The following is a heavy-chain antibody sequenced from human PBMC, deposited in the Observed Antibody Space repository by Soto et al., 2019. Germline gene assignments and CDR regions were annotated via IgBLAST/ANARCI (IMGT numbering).Heavy chain of an antibody. D-gene: IGHD3-10*01. CDR1: GFSLSTSGVG. V-gene: IGHV2-5*02. CDR3: ARQQGGMVRGGDFDY. J-gene: IGHJ4*02. Sequence: QITLKESGPTLVKPTQTLTLTCTFSGFSLSTSGVGVGWIRQPPGKALEWLAVIYWDDDKRYSPSLERRLTITKDSSKNQVVLTMTNMDPVDTATYYCARQQGGMVRGGDFDYWGQGTLVTVSS. CDR2: IYWDDDK.